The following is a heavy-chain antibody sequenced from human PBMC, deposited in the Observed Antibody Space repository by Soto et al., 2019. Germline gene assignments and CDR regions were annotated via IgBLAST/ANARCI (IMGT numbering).Heavy chain of an antibody. J-gene: IGHJ4*02. V-gene: IGHV1-18*04. Sequence: QIQLVQSGAEVKKPGASVKVSCKTSGYTFTNYGVSWVRQAPGQGPEWMGWISANNGNTNYAPKFQGRVSLTTDTSASTAYMDLRDLISDGTGLYYCARGGREYYYGTGSYHPFDYWGQGPLVTVSS. CDR1: GYTFTNYG. CDR3: ARGGREYYYGTGSYHPFDY. D-gene: IGHD3-10*01. CDR2: ISANNGNT.